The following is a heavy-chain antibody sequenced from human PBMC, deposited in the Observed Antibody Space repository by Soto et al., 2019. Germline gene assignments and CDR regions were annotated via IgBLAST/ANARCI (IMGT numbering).Heavy chain of an antibody. CDR3: AKAGIVGAYYYYYYGMDV. CDR1: GFTFSSYA. CDR2: ISGSGGST. D-gene: IGHD1-26*01. V-gene: IGHV3-23*01. J-gene: IGHJ6*02. Sequence: GGSLRLSCAASGFTFSSYAMSWVRQAPGKGLEWVSAISGSGGSTYYADSVKGRFTISRDNSKNTLYLQMNSLRAADTAVYYCAKAGIVGAYYYYYYGMDVWGQGTTVTVSS.